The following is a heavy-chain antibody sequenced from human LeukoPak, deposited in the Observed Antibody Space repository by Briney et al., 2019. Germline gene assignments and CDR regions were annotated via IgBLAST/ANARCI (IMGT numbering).Heavy chain of an antibody. CDR3: AGEIYGSGSYWSY. CDR1: GYTFTGYY. J-gene: IGHJ4*02. D-gene: IGHD3-10*01. CDR2: INPNSGGT. V-gene: IGHV1-2*02. Sequence: ASVKVSCKASGYTFTGYYMHWVRQAPGQGLEWMGWINPNSGGTNYAQKFQGRVTMTRDTSISTAYMELSRLRSDDTAVYYCAGEIYGSGSYWSYWGQGTLVTVSS.